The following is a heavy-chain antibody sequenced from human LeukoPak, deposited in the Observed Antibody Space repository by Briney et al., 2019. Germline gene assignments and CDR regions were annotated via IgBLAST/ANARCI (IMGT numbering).Heavy chain of an antibody. Sequence: SETLSLTCTVSGGSISSYYWSWIRQPPGKGLEWIGYIYYSGSTNYNPSLKSRVTISVDTSKNQFSLKLSSVTAADTAVYYCARDYYDSSGYYEEGTWHFFDYWGQGTLVTVSS. V-gene: IGHV4-59*01. CDR1: GGSISSYY. D-gene: IGHD3-22*01. CDR3: ARDYYDSSGYYEEGTWHFFDY. CDR2: IYYSGST. J-gene: IGHJ4*02.